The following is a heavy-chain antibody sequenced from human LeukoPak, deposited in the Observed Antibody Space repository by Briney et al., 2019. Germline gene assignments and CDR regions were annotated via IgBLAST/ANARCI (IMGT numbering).Heavy chain of an antibody. J-gene: IGHJ4*02. CDR1: GYTFTGYY. D-gene: IGHD3-10*01. CDR2: INPNSGGT. Sequence: ASVKVSCKASGYTFTGYYMHWVRQAPGQGLEWMGWINPNSGGTNYAQKFQGRVTMTRDTSISTAYMELSRLRSDDTAVYYCARLTGVIPRFDYWGQGTLVTVSS. CDR3: ARLTGVIPRFDY. V-gene: IGHV1-2*02.